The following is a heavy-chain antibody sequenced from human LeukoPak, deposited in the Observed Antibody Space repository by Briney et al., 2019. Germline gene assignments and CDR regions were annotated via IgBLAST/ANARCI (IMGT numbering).Heavy chain of an antibody. CDR1: GFTFSSYA. V-gene: IGHV3-23*01. J-gene: IGHJ6*04. Sequence: GGSLRLSCAASGFTFSSYAMSWVRQAPGKGLEWVSAISGSGGSTYYADSVKGRFTISRDNSKNTLYLQMNSLRAEDTAVYYCAKTLRDPHYYGSGSYLDGMDVWGKGTTVTVSS. CDR2: ISGSGGST. D-gene: IGHD3-10*01. CDR3: AKTLRDPHYYGSGSYLDGMDV.